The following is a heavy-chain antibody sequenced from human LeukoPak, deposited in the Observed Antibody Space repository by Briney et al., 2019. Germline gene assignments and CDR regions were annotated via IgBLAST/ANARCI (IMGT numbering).Heavy chain of an antibody. CDR1: GFTFSNAW. D-gene: IGHD3-22*01. CDR2: IKSKTDGGTT. J-gene: IGHJ4*02. CDR3: TTDRPITMIVVVTSFDY. V-gene: IGHV3-15*01. Sequence: PGGSLRLSCAASGFTFSNAWMSWVRQAPGKGLEWVGRIKSKTDGGTTDYAAPVKGRFTISRDDSKNTLYLQMNSLKTEDTAMYYCTTDRPITMIVVVTSFDYWGQGTLVTVSS.